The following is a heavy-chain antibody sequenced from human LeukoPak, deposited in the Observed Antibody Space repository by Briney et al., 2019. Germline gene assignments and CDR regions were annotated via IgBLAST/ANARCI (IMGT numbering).Heavy chain of an antibody. CDR2: VFDSGST. Sequence: SETLSLTCTVSGGSITSYYWSWIRQPPGKGLEWIGNVFDSGSTHYNPSLKSRVTISVDTSKNQFSLRLSSVTAADTAVYYCARHTRPGHSGYENAFDIWGQGTMVTVSS. D-gene: IGHD5-12*01. V-gene: IGHV4-59*08. J-gene: IGHJ3*02. CDR3: ARHTRPGHSGYENAFDI. CDR1: GGSITSYY.